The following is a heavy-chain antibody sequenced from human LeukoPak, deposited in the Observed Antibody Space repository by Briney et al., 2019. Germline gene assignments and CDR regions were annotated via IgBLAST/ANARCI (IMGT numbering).Heavy chain of an antibody. Sequence: GGSLRLSCAASGFTVSSNYMSWVRQAPGKGLELVSVIYSGGSTYYADSVKGRFTISRDNSKNTLYLQMNSLRAEDTAVYYCASSDYYDSSGYYTTIDYWGQGTLVTVSS. CDR3: ASSDYYDSSGYYTTIDY. J-gene: IGHJ4*02. CDR2: IYSGGST. D-gene: IGHD3-22*01. CDR1: GFTVSSNY. V-gene: IGHV3-66*01.